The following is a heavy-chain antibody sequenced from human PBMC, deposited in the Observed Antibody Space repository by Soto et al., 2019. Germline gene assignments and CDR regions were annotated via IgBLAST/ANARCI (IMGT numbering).Heavy chain of an antibody. Sequence: SETLSLTCTVSGGSISSYYWSWIRQPPGKGLEWIGYIYYSGSTNYNPSLKSRVTISVDTSKNQFSLKLSSVTAADTAVYYCARPRGVLSAPDVFDIWGQGTMVTVSS. CDR3: ARPRGVLSAPDVFDI. J-gene: IGHJ3*02. CDR1: GGSISSYY. CDR2: IYYSGST. D-gene: IGHD2-2*01. V-gene: IGHV4-59*08.